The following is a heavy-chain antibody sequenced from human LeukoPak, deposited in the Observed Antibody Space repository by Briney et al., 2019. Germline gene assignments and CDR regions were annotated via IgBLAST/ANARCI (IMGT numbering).Heavy chain of an antibody. CDR2: TYYYGSKWYT. D-gene: IGHD5-12*01. V-gene: IGHV6-1*01. J-gene: IGHJ4*02. Sequence: SQTLSLTCAISGDSVSSNSAAWNWFRQSPSRGLEWLGRTYYYGSKWYTDYAVSVQSRTFFYSDTSKNHLSLQLNSVTPDDTAVYYCARRRYSGYDGFFDSWGQGTLVTVSS. CDR3: ARRRYSGYDGFFDS. CDR1: GDSVSSNSAA.